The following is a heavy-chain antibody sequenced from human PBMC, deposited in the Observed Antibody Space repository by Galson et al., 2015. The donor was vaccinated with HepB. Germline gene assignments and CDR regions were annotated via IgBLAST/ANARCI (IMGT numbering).Heavy chain of an antibody. J-gene: IGHJ4*02. CDR3: ARDLGTYYDVLSGPPNAPQIDQ. CDR1: GGTLNIHG. D-gene: IGHD3-3*01. CDR2: IIPLFGTT. V-gene: IGHV1-69*13. Sequence: SVKVSCKASGGTLNIHGIRWVRQAPGQGLEWMGGIIPLFGTTTYAQKFRGRVRISADESTNTAYMELNSLTAEDTAMYYCARDLGTYYDVLSGPPNAPQIDQWGQGTQVIVS.